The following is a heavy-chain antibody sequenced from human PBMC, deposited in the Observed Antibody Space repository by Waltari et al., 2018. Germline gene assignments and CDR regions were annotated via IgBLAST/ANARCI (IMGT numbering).Heavy chain of an antibody. J-gene: IGHJ4*02. CDR1: GFTFSSYA. Sequence: EVQLVESGGGLVQPGGSLRLSCAASGFTFSSYAMSWVRQAPGKGLGWVSAISGSDGITYYADAVKGRFTISRDNSKNTLYLQMSSLRAEDTAVYYCARSGDGEGKFDFWGQGTLVIVSS. CDR3: ARSGDGEGKFDF. V-gene: IGHV3-23*04. D-gene: IGHD4-17*01. CDR2: ISGSDGIT.